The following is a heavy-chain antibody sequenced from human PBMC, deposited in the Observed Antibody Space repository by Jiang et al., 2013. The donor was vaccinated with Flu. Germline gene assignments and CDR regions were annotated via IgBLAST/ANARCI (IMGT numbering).Heavy chain of an antibody. D-gene: IGHD2-21*01. CDR1: GYTFTSYF. CDR2: INPGGGST. CDR3: ARPGPGDYRFDY. J-gene: IGHJ4*02. V-gene: IGHV1-46*01. Sequence: KVSCKASGYTFTSYFIHWVRQAPGQGLEWMGLINPGGGSTNYAQKFQGRVTMTRDTSTSTVYMELSSLRSEDTAVYYCARPGPGDYRFDYWGQGILVTVSS.